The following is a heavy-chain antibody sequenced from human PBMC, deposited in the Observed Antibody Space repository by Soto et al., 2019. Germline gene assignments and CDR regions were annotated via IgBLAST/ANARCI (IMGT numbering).Heavy chain of an antibody. V-gene: IGHV6-1*01. D-gene: IGHD4-17*01. CDR2: TYYRSKWYN. CDR1: GDSVSSNSAA. CDR3: ARATTVTTEVSPADYYYYGMDV. J-gene: IGHJ6*02. Sequence: PSQPLSLTCAISGDSVSSNSAAWNWIRQSPSRGLKWLGRTYYRSKWYNDYAVSVKSRITINPDTSKNQFSLQLNSVTPEDTAVYYCARATTVTTEVSPADYYYYGMDVWGQGTTVTVSS.